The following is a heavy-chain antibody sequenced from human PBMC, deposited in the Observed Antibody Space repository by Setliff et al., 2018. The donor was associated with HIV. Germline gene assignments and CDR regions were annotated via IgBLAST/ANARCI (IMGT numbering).Heavy chain of an antibody. J-gene: IGHJ3*02. Sequence: ASVKVSCKASGYTFTNYYIHWVRQAPGQGLEWMGLINPSGGRTSYAQKFQGRLTMTRDTSRSTVYMELSSLRSEDTAVYYCARCYYDSSGPTAAFDIWGQGTVVTVSS. D-gene: IGHD3-22*01. CDR1: GYTFTNYY. CDR3: ARCYYDSSGPTAAFDI. CDR2: INPSGGRT. V-gene: IGHV1-46*01.